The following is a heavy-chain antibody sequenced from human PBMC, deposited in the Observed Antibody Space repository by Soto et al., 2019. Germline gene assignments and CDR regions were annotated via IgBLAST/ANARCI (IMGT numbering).Heavy chain of an antibody. Sequence: KASETLSLTCAVSGDSISSYSWNWIRQTAGRGLEWIGRVYPSGHTQYRSSFETRVTVSVDMSTNQFFLELRSVTAADTAVYYCARESGENWSYEAYRGQRTRVTVSS. D-gene: IGHD1-7*01. J-gene: IGHJ4*02. V-gene: IGHV4-4*07. CDR1: GDSISSYS. CDR2: VYPSGHT. CDR3: ARESGENWSYEAY.